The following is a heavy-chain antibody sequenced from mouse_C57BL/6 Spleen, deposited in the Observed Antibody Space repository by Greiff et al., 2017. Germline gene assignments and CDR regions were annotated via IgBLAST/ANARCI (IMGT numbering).Heavy chain of an antibody. J-gene: IGHJ1*03. CDR2: ISSGSSTI. CDR3: ARDDGYYWYFDV. CDR1: GFTFSDYG. D-gene: IGHD2-3*01. V-gene: IGHV5-17*01. Sequence: EVNVVESGGGLVKPGGSLKLSCAASGFTFSDYGMHWVRQAPEKGLEWVAYISSGSSTIYYADTVKGRFTISRDNAKNTLFLQMTSLRSEDTAMYYCARDDGYYWYFDVWGTGTTVTVSS.